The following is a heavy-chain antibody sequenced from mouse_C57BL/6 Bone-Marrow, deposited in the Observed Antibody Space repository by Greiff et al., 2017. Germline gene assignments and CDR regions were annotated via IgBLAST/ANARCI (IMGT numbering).Heavy chain of an antibody. CDR1: GYTFTSYG. D-gene: IGHD2-12*01. Sequence: VQLVESGAELARPGASVKLSCKASGYTFTSYGISWVKQRTGQGLEWIGEIYPRSGNTYYNEKFKGKATLTADKSSSTAYMGLRSLTSEDSAGYFCARWGGYYRGYAMDYWGQGTSVTVSS. CDR2: IYPRSGNT. J-gene: IGHJ4*01. V-gene: IGHV1-81*01. CDR3: ARWGGYYRGYAMDY.